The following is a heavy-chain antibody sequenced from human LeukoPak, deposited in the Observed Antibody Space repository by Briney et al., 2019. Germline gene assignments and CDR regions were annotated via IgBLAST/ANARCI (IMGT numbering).Heavy chain of an antibody. V-gene: IGHV3-21*01. J-gene: IGHJ4*02. CDR1: GFTFSSYS. Sequence: GGSLRLSCAASGFTFSSYSMNWVRHAPGKGVEWVSSISSSSSYIYYADSVKGRFSISRDNAKNSLNLQMNSLRAEDTAVYYCARATRYNWNDFDYWGQGTLVTVSS. D-gene: IGHD1-20*01. CDR2: ISSSSSYI. CDR3: ARATRYNWNDFDY.